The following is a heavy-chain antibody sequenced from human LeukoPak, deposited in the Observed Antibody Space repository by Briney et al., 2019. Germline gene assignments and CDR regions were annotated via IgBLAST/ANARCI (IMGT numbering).Heavy chain of an antibody. Sequence: SETLSLTCAVYGGSFSGYYWSWIRQPPGKGLEWIGEINHSGSTNYNPSLKSRVTISVDTSKNQFSLKLSSVTAADAAVYYCARDLLYCTNGVCKGVAFDIWGQGTMVTVSS. D-gene: IGHD2-8*01. CDR2: INHSGST. V-gene: IGHV4-34*01. CDR3: ARDLLYCTNGVCKGVAFDI. J-gene: IGHJ3*02. CDR1: GGSFSGYY.